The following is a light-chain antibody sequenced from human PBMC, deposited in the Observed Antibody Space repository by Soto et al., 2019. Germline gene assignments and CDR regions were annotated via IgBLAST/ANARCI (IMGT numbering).Light chain of an antibody. Sequence: DIVMTQSPLSLSVTPGEPASISCRSSQSLLHRNGYNYLDWYLQKPGQSPQLLIYLGSNRASGVPGRFSGSGSGTDFTLNISRMEAEDVGVYYCMQALQTQWTFGQGTKVEIK. CDR3: MQALQTQWT. V-gene: IGKV2-28*01. J-gene: IGKJ1*01. CDR1: QSLLHRNGYNY. CDR2: LGS.